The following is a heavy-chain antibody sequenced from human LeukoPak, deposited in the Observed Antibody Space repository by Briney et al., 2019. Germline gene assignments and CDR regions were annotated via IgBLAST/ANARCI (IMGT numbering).Heavy chain of an antibody. J-gene: IGHJ5*02. CDR3: ARGVWFGDFSWFDP. Sequence: GGSLRLSCAASGFTFSSYGMHWVRQAPGKGLEWVAFIRYDGSNKYYADSVKGRFTISRDNSKNTLYLQMNSLRAEDTAVYYCARGVWFGDFSWFDPWGQGTLVTVSS. V-gene: IGHV3-30*02. D-gene: IGHD3-10*01. CDR2: IRYDGSNK. CDR1: GFTFSSYG.